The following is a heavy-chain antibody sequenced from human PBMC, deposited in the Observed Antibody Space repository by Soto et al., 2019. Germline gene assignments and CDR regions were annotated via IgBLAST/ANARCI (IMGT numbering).Heavy chain of an antibody. V-gene: IGHV1-69*13. CDR3: ARLHADGYNTN. Sequence: GASVKVSCKASGGTFSSYAISWVRQAPGQGLEWMGEIIPIFGTANYAQKFQGRVTITADESTSTAYMELSSLRSEDTAVYYCARLHADGYNTNWGQGTLVTVSS. J-gene: IGHJ4*02. CDR2: IIPIFGTA. D-gene: IGHD5-12*01. CDR1: GGTFSSYA.